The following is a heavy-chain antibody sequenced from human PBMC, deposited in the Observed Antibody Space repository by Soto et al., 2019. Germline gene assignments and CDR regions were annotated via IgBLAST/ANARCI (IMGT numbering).Heavy chain of an antibody. J-gene: IGHJ6*02. Sequence: PGGSLRLSCAATGFTFSVYAMTWVRQAPGKGLEWVSAVTANGGSTYSADSVKGRFTISRDNSKNTLFLQMNSLRAEDTAVYYCASLGVGDWANYYYYYGMDVWGPGTTVTVSS. CDR1: GFTFSVYA. V-gene: IGHV3-23*01. CDR3: ASLGVGDWANYYYYYGMDV. D-gene: IGHD2-21*02. CDR2: VTANGGST.